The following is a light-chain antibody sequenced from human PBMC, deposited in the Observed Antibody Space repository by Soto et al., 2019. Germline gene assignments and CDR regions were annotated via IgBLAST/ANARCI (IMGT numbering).Light chain of an antibody. CDR3: SSYTSSSTLV. V-gene: IGLV2-14*01. CDR2: EVS. CDR1: SSDVGGYNY. J-gene: IGLJ1*01. Sequence: SVLTQPASVSGSPGQSITISCTGTSSDVGGYNYVSWYQQHPGKAPKLMIYEVSNRPSGVSNRFSGSKSSNTASLTISGLQAEDEADYYCSSYTSSSTLVFGTGTKVT.